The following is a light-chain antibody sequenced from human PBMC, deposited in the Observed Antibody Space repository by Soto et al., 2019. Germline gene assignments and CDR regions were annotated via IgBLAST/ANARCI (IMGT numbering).Light chain of an antibody. Sequence: QSVLTQSPSASASLGASVKLTCTLSSGHSNYAIAWHQQQSEKGPRYLMKLNSDGSHSKGDGIPDRFSGSSSGAERYLTIPSLQSEDEADYYGQTWGSGIVVFGGGTQPTVL. V-gene: IGLV4-69*01. CDR1: SGHSNYA. J-gene: IGLJ2*01. CDR2: LNSDGSH. CDR3: QTWGSGIVV.